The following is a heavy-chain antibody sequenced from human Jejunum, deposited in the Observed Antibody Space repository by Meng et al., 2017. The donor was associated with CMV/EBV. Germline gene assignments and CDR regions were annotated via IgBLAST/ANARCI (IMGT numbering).Heavy chain of an antibody. CDR2: ISYDGIDE. J-gene: IGHJ4*02. CDR3: ARVFQPIYCGDNCYSDY. Sequence: FTVSNYALHWVRQAPGKGLEWVALISYDGIDEFYADSVKGRFTISRDNSKNTLYLQMNSLRAEDTAIYYCARVFQPIYCGDNCYSDYWGQGTLVTVSS. D-gene: IGHD2-21*01. V-gene: IGHV3-30*14. CDR1: FTVSNYA.